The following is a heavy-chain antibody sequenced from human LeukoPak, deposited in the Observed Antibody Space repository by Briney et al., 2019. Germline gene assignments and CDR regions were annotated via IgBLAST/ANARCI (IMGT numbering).Heavy chain of an antibody. Sequence: SETLSLTCAVYGGSFSGYYWSWLRQPPGKGLEWIGEINHSGSTNYNPSLKSRVTISVDTSKNQFSLKLSSVTAADTAVYYCAGARIQLWLSRGNYYYYYMDVWGKGTTVSISS. CDR3: AGARIQLWLSRGNYYYYYMDV. D-gene: IGHD5-18*01. CDR2: INHSGST. J-gene: IGHJ6*03. CDR1: GGSFSGYY. V-gene: IGHV4-34*01.